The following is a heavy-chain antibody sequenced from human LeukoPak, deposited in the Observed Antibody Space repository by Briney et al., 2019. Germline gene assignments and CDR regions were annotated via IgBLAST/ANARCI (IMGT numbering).Heavy chain of an antibody. CDR3: ARDSEAVAGNFDY. D-gene: IGHD6-19*01. J-gene: IGHJ4*02. CDR2: ISSSGSTI. V-gene: IGHV3-11*01. Sequence: EGSLRLSCAASGFTFSDYYMSWIRQAPGRGLEWVSYISSSGSTIYYADSVKGRFTISRDNAKNSLYLQMNSLRAEDTAVYYCARDSEAVAGNFDYWGQGTLVTASS. CDR1: GFTFSDYY.